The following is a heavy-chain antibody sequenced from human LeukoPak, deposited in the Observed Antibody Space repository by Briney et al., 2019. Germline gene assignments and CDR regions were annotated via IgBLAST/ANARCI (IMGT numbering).Heavy chain of an antibody. Sequence: PGGSLRLSCAASGFTFSNYEMKWVRQAPGRGLEWVSYISSGGRTKYYADSVKGRFTISRDNAKNSLYLQMNSLRAEDTAVYYCARGRSGYYFDYWGQGTLVTVSS. J-gene: IGHJ4*02. CDR2: ISSGGRTK. CDR1: GFTFSNYE. CDR3: ARGRSGYYFDY. V-gene: IGHV3-48*03.